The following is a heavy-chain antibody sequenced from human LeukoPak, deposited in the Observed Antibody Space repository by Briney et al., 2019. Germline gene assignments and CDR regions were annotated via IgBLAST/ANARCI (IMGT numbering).Heavy chain of an antibody. Sequence: GGSLRLSCAASGFTFSSYAMSWVRQAPGKGLEWVSAISGSGGSTYYADSVKGRFTISRDNSKNTLYLQMNILRAEDTAVYYCARSTHYYGSDPIDYWGQGTLVTVSS. CDR2: ISGSGGST. CDR3: ARSTHYYGSDPIDY. V-gene: IGHV3-23*01. D-gene: IGHD3-10*01. J-gene: IGHJ4*02. CDR1: GFTFSSYA.